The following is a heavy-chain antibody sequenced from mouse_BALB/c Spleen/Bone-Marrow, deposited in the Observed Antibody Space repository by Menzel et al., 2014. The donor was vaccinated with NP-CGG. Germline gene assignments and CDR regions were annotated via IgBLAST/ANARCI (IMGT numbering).Heavy chain of an antibody. Sequence: VHVKQSGAELVRPGALVKLSCKASGFNIKDYYMHWVIQRPEQGLEWIGWIDPENGNTIYDPKFQGKASITADTSSNTAYLQLSSLTSEDTAVYYCARRYGSSFDYWGQGTTLTVSS. V-gene: IGHV14-1*02. J-gene: IGHJ2*01. CDR2: IDPENGNT. CDR1: GFNIKDYY. CDR3: ARRYGSSFDY. D-gene: IGHD1-1*01.